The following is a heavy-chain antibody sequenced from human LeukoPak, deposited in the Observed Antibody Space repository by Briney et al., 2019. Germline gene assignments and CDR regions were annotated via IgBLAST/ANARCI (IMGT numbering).Heavy chain of an antibody. CDR1: GLRFKNYW. Sequence: PGGSLILSFAVSGLRFKNYWMHWVRQAPGKGLVWVARTNLHGTAVDYADSVKGRFTISRDNSKNMLFLEMNSLRAEDTAVYYCASAYTYVRLGDHWGQGTLVTVSP. V-gene: IGHV3-74*01. CDR2: TNLHGTAV. D-gene: IGHD3-10*02. J-gene: IGHJ4*02. CDR3: ASAYTYVRLGDH.